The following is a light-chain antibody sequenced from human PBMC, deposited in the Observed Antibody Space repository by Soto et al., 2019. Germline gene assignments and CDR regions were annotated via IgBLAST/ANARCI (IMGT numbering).Light chain of an antibody. J-gene: IGLJ3*02. CDR2: NND. CDR3: SPWDDSLNGWV. CDR1: TSNIGDNT. Sequence: QSVLTQPPSASETPGQRVAISCSGSTSNIGDNTVHWYQQLPGTAPKLLIYNNDRRPSGVPDRFSGSKSGTSASLAISGLQSEDEADYFCSPWDDSLNGWVFGGGTKVTVL. V-gene: IGLV1-44*01.